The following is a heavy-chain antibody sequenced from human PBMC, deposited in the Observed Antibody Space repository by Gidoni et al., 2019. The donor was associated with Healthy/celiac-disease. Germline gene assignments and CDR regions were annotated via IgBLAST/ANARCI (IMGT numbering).Heavy chain of an antibody. CDR1: GGPISSSNW. CDR2: IYHSGST. D-gene: IGHD3-10*01. CDR3: ARVLVGSDYEGGGY. V-gene: IGHV4-4*02. J-gene: IGHJ4*02. Sequence: QVQLQESGPGLVTPSGTLSLPCAVSGGPISSSNWWSWVRQPPGKGLEWIGEIYHSGSTNYNPSLKSRVTISVDKSKNQFSLKLSSVTAADTAVYYCARVLVGSDYEGGGYWGQGTLVTVSS.